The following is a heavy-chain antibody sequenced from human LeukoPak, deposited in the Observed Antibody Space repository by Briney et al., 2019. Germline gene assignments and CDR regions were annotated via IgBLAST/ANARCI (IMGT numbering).Heavy chain of an antibody. D-gene: IGHD1-26*01. CDR1: GYTFTGYY. CDR3: ARDSGRFVGYYFDY. Sequence: ASVKVSCKASGYTFTGYYMHWVRQAPGQGLEWMGWINPNSGGTNYAQKFQGRVTMTRDTSISTAYMELSRLRSEDTAVYYCARDSGRFVGYYFDYWGQGTLVTVSS. J-gene: IGHJ4*02. V-gene: IGHV1-2*02. CDR2: INPNSGGT.